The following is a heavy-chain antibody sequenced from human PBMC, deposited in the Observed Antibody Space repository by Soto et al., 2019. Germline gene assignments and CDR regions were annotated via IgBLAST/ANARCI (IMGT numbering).Heavy chain of an antibody. D-gene: IGHD6-13*01. CDR1: GFTFSSYG. J-gene: IGHJ4*02. CDR3: AKDALPGIEAAGTVY. Sequence: EVQLLESGGGLVQPGGSLRLSCAASGFTFSSYGMSWVRQAPGKGLEWVSAISGSGIYPYYADSVKGRFTISRDNSKNTLYLQMNSLRAEDTAAYYCAKDALPGIEAAGTVYWGQGTLVTVSS. V-gene: IGHV3-23*01. CDR2: ISGSGIYP.